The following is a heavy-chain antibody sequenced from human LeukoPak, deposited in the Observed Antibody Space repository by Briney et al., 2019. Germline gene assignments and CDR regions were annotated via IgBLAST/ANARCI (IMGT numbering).Heavy chain of an antibody. CDR2: ISYDGSNK. CDR1: GFTFSSYG. CDR3: ALGGTYFDY. Sequence: GGSLRLSCAASGFTFSSYGMHWVRQAPGKGLEWVAVISYDGSNKYYADSVKGRFNISRDNSKNTLYLQMNSLRADDTAVYYCALGGTYFDYWGQGTLVTVSS. J-gene: IGHJ4*02. V-gene: IGHV3-30*03. D-gene: IGHD3-16*01.